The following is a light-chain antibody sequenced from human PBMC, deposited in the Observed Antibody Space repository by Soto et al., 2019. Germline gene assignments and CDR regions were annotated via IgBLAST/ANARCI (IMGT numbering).Light chain of an antibody. CDR1: QRVAKF. Sequence: EIVLTQSPDTLSLSPGERATLFCRASQRVAKFLAWYQQKGGQAPRLLIFDASTRATDVPGRFNGSGSGTAFTLTISSLEPEDSAVYYCQQRTNWPLTFVGGTKVEVK. J-gene: IGKJ4*01. CDR3: QQRTNWPLT. V-gene: IGKV3-11*01. CDR2: DAS.